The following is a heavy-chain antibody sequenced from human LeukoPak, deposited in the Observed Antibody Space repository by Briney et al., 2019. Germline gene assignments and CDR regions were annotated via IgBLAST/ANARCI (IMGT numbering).Heavy chain of an antibody. CDR3: ARDPGGNSLIGGGWFDP. D-gene: IGHD4-23*01. J-gene: IGHJ5*02. Sequence: GGSLRLSCAASGFTFSSYSMNWVRQAPGKGLEWVSSISSSSSYIYYADSVKGRFTISRDNAKNSLYLQMNSLRAEDTAVYYCARDPGGNSLIGGGWFDPWGQGTLVTVSS. CDR2: ISSSSSYI. CDR1: GFTFSSYS. V-gene: IGHV3-21*01.